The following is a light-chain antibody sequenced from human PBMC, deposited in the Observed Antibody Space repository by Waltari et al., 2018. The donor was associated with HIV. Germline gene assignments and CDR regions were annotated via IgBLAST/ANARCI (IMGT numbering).Light chain of an antibody. Sequence: QSDLTQPASASGSPGQSITISCNDTCSTVGSDDLVSWYQQHPGEAPKLIIYEVTKRPSGVSNRFSGAKSGNTASLTIAGLKAEDEADYYCCSCPRIGIRYVFGTGTKVTVL. CDR1: CSTVGSDDL. J-gene: IGLJ1*01. CDR2: EVT. V-gene: IGLV2-23*02. CDR3: CSCPRIGIRYV.